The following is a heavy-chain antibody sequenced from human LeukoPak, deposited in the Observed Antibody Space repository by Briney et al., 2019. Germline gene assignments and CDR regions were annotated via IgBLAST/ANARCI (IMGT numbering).Heavy chain of an antibody. V-gene: IGHV3-23*01. CDR1: GFTFSSYG. CDR2: ISGSGGST. CDR3: ARDSDNWNYDF. D-gene: IGHD1-7*01. Sequence: GGSLRLSCAASGFTFSSYGMSWVRQAPGKGLEWVSAISGSGGSTYYADSVKGRFTISRDNSKNTLNLQMNSLRGEDTAVYHCARDSDNWNYDFWGQGTLVTVSS. J-gene: IGHJ4*02.